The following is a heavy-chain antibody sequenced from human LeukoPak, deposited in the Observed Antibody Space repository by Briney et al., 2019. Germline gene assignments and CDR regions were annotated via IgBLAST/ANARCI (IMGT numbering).Heavy chain of an antibody. D-gene: IGHD3-22*01. V-gene: IGHV4-30-2*02. CDR3: ARYSSRYYYDSSYGVENAFDI. Sequence: PSQTLSLTCAVSGGSISSGGYSWSWIRQPPGKGLEWIGYIYHSGSTYYNPSLKSRVTISVDTSKNQFSLKLSSVTAADTAVYYCARYSSRYYYDSSYGVENAFDIWGQGTMVTVSS. J-gene: IGHJ3*02. CDR1: GGSISSGGYS. CDR2: IYHSGST.